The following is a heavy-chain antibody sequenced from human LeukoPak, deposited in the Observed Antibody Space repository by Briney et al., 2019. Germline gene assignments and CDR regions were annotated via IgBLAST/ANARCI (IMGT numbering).Heavy chain of an antibody. CDR1: GFTFSSYS. Sequence: GGSLRLSCTASGFTFSSYSMNWVRQAPGKGLEWISYISSSTSTIYYADSVKGRFTISRDSAKNSLYLQMNSLRAEDTAVYYCARDPVVTPSDDAFDIWGQGTMVTVSS. J-gene: IGHJ3*02. V-gene: IGHV3-48*04. CDR2: ISSSTSTI. CDR3: ARDPVVTPSDDAFDI. D-gene: IGHD4-23*01.